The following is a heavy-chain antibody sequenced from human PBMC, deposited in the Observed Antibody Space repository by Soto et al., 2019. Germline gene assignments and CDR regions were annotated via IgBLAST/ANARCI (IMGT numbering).Heavy chain of an antibody. J-gene: IGHJ4*02. D-gene: IGHD2-15*01. CDR2: ISGSGGST. Sequence: GGSLRLSCAASGFTFSSYAMSWVRQAPRKGLEWVSAISGSGGSTYYADSVKGRFTISRDNSKNTLYLQMNSLRAEDTAVYYCAKDLTRSVVVVADYWVQGTLVTVSS. CDR1: GFTFSSYA. CDR3: AKDLTRSVVVVADY. V-gene: IGHV3-23*01.